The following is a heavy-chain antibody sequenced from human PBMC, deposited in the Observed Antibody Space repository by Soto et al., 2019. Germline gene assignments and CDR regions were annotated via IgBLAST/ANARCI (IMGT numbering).Heavy chain of an antibody. J-gene: IGHJ6*02. V-gene: IGHV3-33*01. CDR3: ASDELQLERSTSYGKEV. CDR1: GFTFSNYG. D-gene: IGHD1-1*01. CDR2: IWYDGGSK. Sequence: QIQLVEYGGCVGQPGKSLRLSCIASGFTFSNYGMHWVRQAPGKGLEWVAVIWYDGGSKFYAVSVKGRFTISINNSKNTLYLQMTSMRADDTAVYSCASDELQLERSTSYGKEVWGQGTTVIVSS.